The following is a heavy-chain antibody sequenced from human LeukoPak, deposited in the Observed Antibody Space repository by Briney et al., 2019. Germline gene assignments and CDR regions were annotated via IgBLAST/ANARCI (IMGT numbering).Heavy chain of an antibody. V-gene: IGHV4-4*07. J-gene: IGHJ3*02. Sequence: TSETLSLTCTVSGGSINNYYCSWIRQPAGKGREWIGRIYTRGSTNYHPSLKTRVTMSVDTSKNQFSLKLGSVTAADTAVYYGARGRYCSADICSGGDSFDIWGQGTMVSVSS. CDR3: ARGRYCSADICSGGDSFDI. D-gene: IGHD2-15*01. CDR2: IYTRGST. CDR1: GGSINNYY.